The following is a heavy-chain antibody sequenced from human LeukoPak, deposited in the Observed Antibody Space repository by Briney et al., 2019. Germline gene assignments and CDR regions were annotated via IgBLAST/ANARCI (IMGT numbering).Heavy chain of an antibody. CDR2: IYSGGST. CDR3: ASPPRAVAGTHYFDY. V-gene: IGHV3-66*01. J-gene: IGHJ4*02. CDR1: GFTVSSNY. D-gene: IGHD6-19*01. Sequence: GGSLRLSCAASGFTVSSNYMSWVRQAPGKGLEWVSVIYSGGSTYYADSVKGRFTISRDNSKNTLYLQMNSLRAEDTAVYYCASPPRAVAGTHYFDYWGQGTLVTVSS.